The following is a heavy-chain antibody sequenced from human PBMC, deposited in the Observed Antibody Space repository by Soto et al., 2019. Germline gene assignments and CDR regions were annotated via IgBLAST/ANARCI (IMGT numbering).Heavy chain of an antibody. CDR3: ARAPVVVAATGFDY. CDR1: GGSISSGGYY. V-gene: IGHV4-31*03. D-gene: IGHD2-15*01. J-gene: IGHJ4*02. CDR2: IYYSGST. Sequence: LSLTCTVSGGSISSGGYYWSWIRQHPGKGLEWIGYIYYSGSTYYNPSLKSRVTISVDTSKNQFSLKLSSVTAADTAVYYCARAPVVVAATGFDYWGQGTLVTVSS.